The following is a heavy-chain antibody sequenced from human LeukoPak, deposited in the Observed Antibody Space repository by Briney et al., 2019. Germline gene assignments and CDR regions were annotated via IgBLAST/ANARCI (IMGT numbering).Heavy chain of an antibody. Sequence: PSETLSLTCTVSGGSISSSSYYWGWIRQPPGKGLEWIGSIYYSGSTYYNPSLRSRVTISVDTSKNQFSLKLSSVTAADTAVYYCAREVPSPRITIFGVVTNNWFDPWGQGTLVTVSS. CDR1: GGSISSSSYY. D-gene: IGHD3-3*01. J-gene: IGHJ5*02. V-gene: IGHV4-39*07. CDR3: AREVPSPRITIFGVVTNNWFDP. CDR2: IYYSGST.